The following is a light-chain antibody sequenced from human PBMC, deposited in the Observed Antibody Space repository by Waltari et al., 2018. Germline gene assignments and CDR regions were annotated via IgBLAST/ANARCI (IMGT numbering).Light chain of an antibody. V-gene: IGKV3D-15*01. Sequence: EIVMTQSPATLSVSPGERATLSCRASQSVSSNLAWYQQKPGQAPRLLIYGASTRATGIPARFSGSGSGTEFTLTISSLQSEDFVVYYCQQYNNWQLTFGGGTKVEIK. CDR2: GAS. CDR3: QQYNNWQLT. CDR1: QSVSSN. J-gene: IGKJ4*01.